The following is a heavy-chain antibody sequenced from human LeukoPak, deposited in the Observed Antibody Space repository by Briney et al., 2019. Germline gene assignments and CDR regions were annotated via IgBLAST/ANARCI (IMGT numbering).Heavy chain of an antibody. D-gene: IGHD3-3*01. V-gene: IGHV3-48*01. CDR2: ISSSSTI. J-gene: IGHJ4*02. CDR3: AREQYYDFWSGYYTPLV. CDR1: GFTFSSYS. Sequence: GGSLRLSCAASGFTFSSYSMNCVRQAPGKGLEWVSYISSSSTIYYADSVKGRFTISRDNAKNSLYLQMNSLRAEDTAVYYCAREQYYDFWSGYYTPLVWDQGTLVTVSS.